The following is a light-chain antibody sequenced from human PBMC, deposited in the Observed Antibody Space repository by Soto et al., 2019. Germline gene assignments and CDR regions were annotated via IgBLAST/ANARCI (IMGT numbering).Light chain of an antibody. V-gene: IGKV3-11*01. CDR1: QSISSY. Sequence: ESVLTQSPATLSLSPGERATLSCRANQSISSYLAWYQQKPGQAPRLLIYDAATRAAGVPARLSGSGSGTDFTLTIISLEAEDFAVYYCQHRSNWPPRLTFGGGTKVEF. CDR3: QHRSNWPPRLT. J-gene: IGKJ4*01. CDR2: DAA.